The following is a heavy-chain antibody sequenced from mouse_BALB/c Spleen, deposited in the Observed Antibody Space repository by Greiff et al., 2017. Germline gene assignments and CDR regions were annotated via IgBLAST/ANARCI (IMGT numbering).Heavy chain of an antibody. CDR1: GYSITSGYY. Sequence: EVQLQESGPGLVKPSQSLSLTCSVTGYSITSGYYWNWIRQFPGNNLEWMGYISYDGRNNYNPSLKNRISITRDTSKNPFVLKLNSVTTEDTAAYYCAREYGRSDWYFDVWGAGTTVTVSA. CDR3: AREYGRSDWYFDV. CDR2: ISYDGRN. J-gene: IGHJ1*01. D-gene: IGHD1-1*01. V-gene: IGHV3-6*02.